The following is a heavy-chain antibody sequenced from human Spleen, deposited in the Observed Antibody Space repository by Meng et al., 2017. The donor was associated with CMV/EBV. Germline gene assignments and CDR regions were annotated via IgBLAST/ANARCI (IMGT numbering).Heavy chain of an antibody. CDR2: ISSSSSYI. V-gene: IGHV3-21*01. Sequence: GESLKISCAASGFTFSSYSMNWVRQAPGKGLEWVSSISSSSSYIYYADSVKGRFTIFRDNAKNSLYLQMNSLRAEDTAVYYCARDGVRSTGIFGVVIIPRDYWGQGTLVTVSS. J-gene: IGHJ4*02. CDR1: GFTFSSYS. D-gene: IGHD3-3*01. CDR3: ARDGVRSTGIFGVVIIPRDY.